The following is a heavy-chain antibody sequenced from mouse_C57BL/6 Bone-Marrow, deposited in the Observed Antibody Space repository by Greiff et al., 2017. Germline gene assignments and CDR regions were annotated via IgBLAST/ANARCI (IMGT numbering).Heavy chain of an antibody. CDR1: GYAFTNYL. CDR3: AREIVTTPYYFDY. CDR2: INPGNGGT. J-gene: IGHJ2*01. Sequence: VKLMESGAELVRPGTSVKVSCKASGYAFTNYLIEWVKQRPGQGLEWIGVINPGNGGTNYNEKFKGKATLTADKSSSTAYMQLSSLTSEDSAVYFCAREIVTTPYYFDYWGQGTTLTVSS. V-gene: IGHV1-54*01. D-gene: IGHD2-5*01.